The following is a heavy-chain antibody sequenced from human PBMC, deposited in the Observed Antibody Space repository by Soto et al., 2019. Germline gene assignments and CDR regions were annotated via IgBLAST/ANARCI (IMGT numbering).Heavy chain of an antibody. V-gene: IGHV4-59*10. CDR3: ARSSGGDFFYYGMDV. J-gene: IGHJ6*02. D-gene: IGHD2-15*01. CDR1: GASITSYY. CDR2: VYARGAT. Sequence: PSETLSLTCSISGASITSYYWSWIRQSAGEGLQWIGRVYARGATNYNPSLKSRVTISGDTSKNQFSLKLTSVTAADTAVHYCARSSGGDFFYYGMDVWGHGTTVTVSS.